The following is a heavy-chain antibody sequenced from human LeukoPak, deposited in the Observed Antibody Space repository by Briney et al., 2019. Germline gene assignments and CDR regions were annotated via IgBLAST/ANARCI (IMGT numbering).Heavy chain of an antibody. CDR3: ASGTLGYCSGGSCSLYDAFDI. J-gene: IGHJ3*02. CDR1: GYTVTNFP. Sequence: ASVKVSCKASGYTVTNFPMNWVRQAPGQGLEWMGWINTNTGNPTYAQGFTGRFVFSLDTSVSTAYLQISSLKAEDTAVYYCASGTLGYCSGGSCSLYDAFDIWGQGTILTVSS. CDR2: INTNTGNP. V-gene: IGHV7-4-1*02. D-gene: IGHD2-15*01.